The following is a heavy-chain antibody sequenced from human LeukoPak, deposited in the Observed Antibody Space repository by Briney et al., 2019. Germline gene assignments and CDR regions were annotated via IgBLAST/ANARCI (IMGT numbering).Heavy chain of an antibody. Sequence: ASGKVSCKASGGTFSSYAISWVRQAPGQGLEWMGGIIPIFGTANYAQKFQGRVTITADESTSTAYMELSSLRSEDTAVYYCARDVHSEYFQHWGQGTLVTVSS. CDR3: ARDVHSEYFQH. V-gene: IGHV1-69*13. J-gene: IGHJ1*01. CDR2: IIPIFGTA. CDR1: GGTFSSYA. D-gene: IGHD3-10*02.